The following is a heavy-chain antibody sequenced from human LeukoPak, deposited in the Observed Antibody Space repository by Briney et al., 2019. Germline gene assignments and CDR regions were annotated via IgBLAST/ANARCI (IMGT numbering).Heavy chain of an antibody. CDR1: GGSINSYY. V-gene: IGHV4-59*01. J-gene: IGHJ4*02. Sequence: PSETLSLTCTVSGGSINSYYWSWIRQPPGKGLEWIGYISYSGSTNYNPSLKSRVTISVDTSKNQFSLKLSSVAAADTAVHYCARGDNPFDYWGQGTLVTVSS. CDR3: ARGDNPFDY. CDR2: ISYSGST. D-gene: IGHD3-16*01.